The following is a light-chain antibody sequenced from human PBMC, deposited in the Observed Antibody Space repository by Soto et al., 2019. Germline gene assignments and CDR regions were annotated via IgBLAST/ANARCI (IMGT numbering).Light chain of an antibody. CDR2: DVS. CDR3: RSYTSTSTRV. V-gene: IGLV2-14*03. CDR1: SGDIGAYNY. Sequence: QSVPTQPASVSGSPGQSITISCTGTSGDIGAYNYVSWYQQHPGKAPKLIIYDVSNRPSGVSSRFSGSKSGNTASLTISGLQSEDEADYYCRSYTSTSTRVFGTGTKLTVL. J-gene: IGLJ1*01.